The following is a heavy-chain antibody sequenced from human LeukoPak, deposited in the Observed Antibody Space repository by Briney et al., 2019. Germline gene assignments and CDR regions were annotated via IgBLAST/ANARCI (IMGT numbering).Heavy chain of an antibody. CDR2: IYYSGST. CDR1: GGSISSYY. V-gene: IGHV4-59*08. D-gene: IGHD1-1*01. CDR3: ARRRTEGYNWNDGLTRYYFDY. Sequence: PSETLSLTCTVSGGSISSYYWSWIRQPPGKGLEWIGYIYYSGSTNYNPSLKSRVTISVDTSKNQFSLELSSVTAADMAVYYCARRRTEGYNWNDGLTRYYFDYWGQGTLVTVSS. J-gene: IGHJ4*02.